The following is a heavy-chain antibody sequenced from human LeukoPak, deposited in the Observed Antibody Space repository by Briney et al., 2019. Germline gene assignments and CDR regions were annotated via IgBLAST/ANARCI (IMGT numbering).Heavy chain of an antibody. CDR2: ISWNSGSI. CDR3: AKGHLAAAGPNDAFDI. J-gene: IGHJ3*02. V-gene: IGHV3-9*01. Sequence: GGSLRLSCAASGFTFSSYEMNWVRQAPGKGLEWVSGISWNSGSIGYADSVKGRFTISRDNAKNSLYLQMNSLRAEDTALYYCAKGHLAAAGPNDAFDIWGQGTMVTVSS. D-gene: IGHD6-13*01. CDR1: GFTFSSYE.